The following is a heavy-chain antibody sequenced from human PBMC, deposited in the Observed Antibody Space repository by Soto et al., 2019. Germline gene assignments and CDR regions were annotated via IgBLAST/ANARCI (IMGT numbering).Heavy chain of an antibody. CDR1: GGSISSGGYY. V-gene: IGHV4-31*03. J-gene: IGHJ6*03. Sequence: QVQLQESGPGLVKPSQTLSLTCTVSGGSISSGGYYWSWIRQHPGKGLEWIGYIYYSGSTYYNPSLKRRVTISVDTSKNQFSLKLSSVTAADTAVYYCARVLIGYCSSTSCSPYMYVWGKGTTVTVSS. CDR2: IYYSGST. D-gene: IGHD2-2*01. CDR3: ARVLIGYCSSTSCSPYMYV.